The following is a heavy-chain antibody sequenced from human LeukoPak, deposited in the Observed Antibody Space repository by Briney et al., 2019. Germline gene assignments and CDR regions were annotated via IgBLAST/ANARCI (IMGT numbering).Heavy chain of an antibody. CDR2: INPNSGGT. CDR3: ARVHQDGYNQQNNDY. V-gene: IGHV1-2*02. CDR1: GYTFTGYY. Sequence: PMASVKVSCTASGYTFTGYYMHWVRQAPGQGLEWMGWINPNSGGTNYAQKFQGRVTMTRDTSISTAYMELSRLRSDDTAVYYCARVHQDGYNQQNNDYWGQGTLVTVSS. D-gene: IGHD5-24*01. J-gene: IGHJ4*02.